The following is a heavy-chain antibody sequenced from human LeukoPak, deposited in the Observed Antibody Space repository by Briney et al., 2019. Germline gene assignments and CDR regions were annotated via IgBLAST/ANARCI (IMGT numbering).Heavy chain of an antibody. J-gene: IGHJ4*02. CDR3: ARFGGATFAQAFFDF. V-gene: IGHV5-51*01. Sequence: GESLKISCKGSGYSFTSYWIGWVRQMPGKGLEWMGIIYSPAFQGQVTISAVKSLSTSYLQWDSLKASDSAMYYCARFGGATFAQAFFDFWGQGTLVTVSS. CDR1: GYSFTSYW. CDR2: I. D-gene: IGHD4-23*01.